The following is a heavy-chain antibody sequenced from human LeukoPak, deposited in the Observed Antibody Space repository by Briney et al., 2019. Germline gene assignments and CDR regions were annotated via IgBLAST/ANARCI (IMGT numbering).Heavy chain of an antibody. Sequence: SETLSLTCTVSGGSISGHFWSWIRQPPGKGLEWIGFVSYSGDTNYSPSFNGRVTISLDTSKSQFSLNLNSVTAADSAVYFCARGGASSRYFGYWGQGTLVTVSS. CDR2: VSYSGDT. V-gene: IGHV4-59*11. J-gene: IGHJ4*02. CDR3: ARGGASSRYFGY. D-gene: IGHD1-26*01. CDR1: GGSISGHF.